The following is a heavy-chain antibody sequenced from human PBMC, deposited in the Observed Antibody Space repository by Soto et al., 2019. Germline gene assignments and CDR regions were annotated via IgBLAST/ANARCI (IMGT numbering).Heavy chain of an antibody. CDR3: AKELRYFYWLYIFDY. CDR1: GFTFSSYG. D-gene: IGHD3-9*01. CDR2: ISYDGSNK. V-gene: IGHV3-30*18. Sequence: QVQLVESGGGVVQPGRSLRLSCAASGFTFSSYGMHWVRQAPGKGLEWVAVISYDGSNKYYADSVKGRFTISRDNSKNTLYLQMNSLRAEDAAVYYCAKELRYFYWLYIFDYWGQGTLVTVSS. J-gene: IGHJ4*02.